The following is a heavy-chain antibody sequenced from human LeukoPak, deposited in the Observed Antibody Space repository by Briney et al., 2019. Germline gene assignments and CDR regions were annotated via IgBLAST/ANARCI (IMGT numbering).Heavy chain of an antibody. CDR2: IYTSGSI. CDR1: GGSISSGSYY. CDR3: ARHSFPFGSQPWHYFDY. Sequence: KASETLSLTCTVSGGSISSGSYYWSWIRQPAGKGLEWIGRIYTSGSINYNPSLKSRVTISVDTSKNQFSLKLSSVTAADTAVYYCARHSFPFGSQPWHYFDYWGQGTLVTVSS. J-gene: IGHJ4*02. D-gene: IGHD3-16*01. V-gene: IGHV4-61*02.